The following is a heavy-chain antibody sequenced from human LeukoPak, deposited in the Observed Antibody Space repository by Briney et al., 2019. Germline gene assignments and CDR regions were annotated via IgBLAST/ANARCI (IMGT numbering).Heavy chain of an antibody. Sequence: GASVTVSFTASGYTFTSYGISWVRQAPGQGLEWMGWISAYNGNTNYAQKLQGRVTMTTDTSTSTAYMELRSLRSDDTAVYYCARGPQGLFPFDYWGQGTLVTVSS. J-gene: IGHJ4*02. CDR3: ARGPQGLFPFDY. V-gene: IGHV1-18*01. CDR1: GYTFTSYG. CDR2: ISAYNGNT. D-gene: IGHD3-22*01.